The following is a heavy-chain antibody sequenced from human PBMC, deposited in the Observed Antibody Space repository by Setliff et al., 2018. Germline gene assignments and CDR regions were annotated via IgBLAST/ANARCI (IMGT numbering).Heavy chain of an antibody. D-gene: IGHD3-3*01. V-gene: IGHV3-7*01. CDR1: GLSYSNDW. Sequence: GGSLRLSCTASGLSYSNDWVSWVRQAPGKGLEWLASINPHGTEKYYADSVKGRFTISRDNAKNPLYLQMNSLRAEDTAVYYCARDVYDFRTGQADPWGQGTLVTVSS. J-gene: IGHJ5*02. CDR3: ARDVYDFRTGQADP. CDR2: INPHGTEK.